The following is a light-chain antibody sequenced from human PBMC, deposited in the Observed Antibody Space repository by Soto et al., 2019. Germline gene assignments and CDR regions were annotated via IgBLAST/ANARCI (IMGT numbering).Light chain of an antibody. Sequence: EIVLTQSPGTLSLSPGERATLSCRASQSVSSNYLAWYQQKPGQAPRLLIYGASSRATGIPDRFSGSGSGTDFTLTISRLGPEGFAVYYCQHYGRSAYTFGQGTTLEIK. CDR3: QHYGRSAYT. CDR2: GAS. CDR1: QSVSSNY. V-gene: IGKV3-20*01. J-gene: IGKJ2*01.